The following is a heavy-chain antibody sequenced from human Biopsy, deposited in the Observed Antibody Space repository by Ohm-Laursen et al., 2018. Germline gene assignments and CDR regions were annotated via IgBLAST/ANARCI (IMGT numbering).Heavy chain of an antibody. CDR2: LPQSGST. CDR3: ARVPLPGIGAAYQGRFLYGMDV. Sequence: SQTLSLTCAVYGGSFNGYFWSWIRQPPGKGLEWIGDLPQSGSTNYSPSLKSRVTLSVDTAKKQFSLSLRSVTAADTAVYYCARVPLPGIGAAYQGRFLYGMDVWGQGTTVSVSS. V-gene: IGHV4-34*01. J-gene: IGHJ6*02. CDR1: GGSFNGYF. D-gene: IGHD6-13*01.